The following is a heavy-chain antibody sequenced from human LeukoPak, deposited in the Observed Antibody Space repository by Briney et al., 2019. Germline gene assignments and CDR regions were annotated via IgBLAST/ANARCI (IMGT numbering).Heavy chain of an antibody. CDR3: ARDPLDCSGGSCYSDYYYYMDV. Sequence: MSSETLSLTCTVSGGSISSYYWSWIRQPAGKGLGWIGRIYTSGSTNYNPSLKSRVTISVDKSKNQFSLKLSSVTAADTAVYYCARDPLDCSGGSCYSDYYYYMDVWGKGTTVTVSS. CDR2: IYTSGST. CDR1: GGSISSYY. V-gene: IGHV4-4*07. J-gene: IGHJ6*03. D-gene: IGHD2-15*01.